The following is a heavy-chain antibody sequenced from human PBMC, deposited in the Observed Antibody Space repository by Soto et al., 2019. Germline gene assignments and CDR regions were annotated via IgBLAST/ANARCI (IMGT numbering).Heavy chain of an antibody. D-gene: IGHD3-10*01. V-gene: IGHV1-69*13. CDR1: GGTFSSYA. CDR2: IIPIFGTA. J-gene: IGHJ5*02. Sequence: SVKVSCKASGGTFSSYAISWVRQAPGQGLEWMGGIIPIFGTANYAQKFQGRVTITADESTSTAYMELSSLRSEDTAVYYCARGPQYGPALNWLDPWGQGTLVTVSS. CDR3: ARGPQYGPALNWLDP.